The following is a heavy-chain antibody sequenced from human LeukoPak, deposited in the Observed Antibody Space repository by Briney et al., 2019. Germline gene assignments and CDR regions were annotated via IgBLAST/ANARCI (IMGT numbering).Heavy chain of an antibody. CDR1: GYSFTNYW. Sequence: GESLTISCKGSGYSFTNYWSSGVRQMPGKGLEWMGRIDPSDSYTKYSPSFEGHVTISVDKSISTAFLQWNSLKASDSAMYYCATGASKVTTDFANYWGQGTQVAVSS. CDR2: IDPSDSYT. D-gene: IGHD4-17*01. J-gene: IGHJ4*02. V-gene: IGHV5-10-1*01. CDR3: ATGASKVTTDFANY.